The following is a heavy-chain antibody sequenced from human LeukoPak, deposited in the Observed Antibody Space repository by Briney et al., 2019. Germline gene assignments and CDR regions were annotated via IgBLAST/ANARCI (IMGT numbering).Heavy chain of an antibody. Sequence: GGSLRRSCAASGFTVSSNYMSWVRQAPGKGLEWVSVIYSGGSTYYADSVKGRFTISRDNSKNTLYLQMNSLRAEDTAVYYCAREKLEAAAGWFDPWGQGTLVTVST. CDR2: IYSGGST. J-gene: IGHJ5*02. CDR3: AREKLEAAAGWFDP. V-gene: IGHV3-66*02. CDR1: GFTVSSNY. D-gene: IGHD6-13*01.